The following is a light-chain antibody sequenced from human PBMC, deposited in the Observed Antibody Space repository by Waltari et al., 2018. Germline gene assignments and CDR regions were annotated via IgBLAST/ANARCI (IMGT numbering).Light chain of an antibody. CDR2: DAS. Sequence: EIVLTXSPATLSLSPGERATLSCRASQSVSSYLAWYQQKPGQAPRLLIYDASNRATGIPARFSGXGSGTDFTLTISSLEPEXFXVYYCQQXSNWPWTXXQXTXVEIK. CDR1: QSVSSY. J-gene: IGKJ1*01. CDR3: QQXSNWPWT. V-gene: IGKV3-11*01.